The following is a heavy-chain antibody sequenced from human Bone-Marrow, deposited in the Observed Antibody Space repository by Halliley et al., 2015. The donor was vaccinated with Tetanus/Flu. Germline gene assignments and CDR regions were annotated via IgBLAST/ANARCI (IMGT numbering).Heavy chain of an antibody. Sequence: SLRLSCAASGFVFRAYGMHWVRQAPGKGLEWVAIIWYDGSNEDCGESVKGRFTISRDNSKNTLYLQMNSLRAEDTAVYYCARDVHDAMEVTSGFDYWGQGTLVTVSS. CDR3: ARDVHDAMEVTSGFDY. CDR1: GFVFRAYG. J-gene: IGHJ4*02. CDR2: IWYDGSNE. V-gene: IGHV3-33*01. D-gene: IGHD3-16*01.